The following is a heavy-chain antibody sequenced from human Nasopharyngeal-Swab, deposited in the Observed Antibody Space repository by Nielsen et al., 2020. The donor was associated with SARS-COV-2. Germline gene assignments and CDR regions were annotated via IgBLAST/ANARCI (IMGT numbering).Heavy chain of an antibody. D-gene: IGHD3-3*01. Sequence: SETLSLTCAISGDSVSSNRAAWDWISQSPSRGLEWLGRTYYRSKWYNDYAVSVKSRITITPDTSKNQFSLQLNSVTPEDTAVYYCARVGPRHYDFWSGYSFDYWGQGTLVTVSS. CDR3: ARVGPRHYDFWSGYSFDY. J-gene: IGHJ4*02. V-gene: IGHV6-1*01. CDR1: GDSVSSNRAA. CDR2: TYYRSKWYN.